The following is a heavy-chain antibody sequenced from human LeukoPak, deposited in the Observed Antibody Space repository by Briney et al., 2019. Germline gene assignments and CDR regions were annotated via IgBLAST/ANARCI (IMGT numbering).Heavy chain of an antibody. V-gene: IGHV3-23*01. CDR1: GFTFSTYA. CDR2: ISGGGVHT. Sequence: GGSLRLSCAASGFTFSTYAMSWVRQAPGKGLEWVSSISGGGVHTYYADSVKGRFSISRDNSKNTLYLQMNSLRAEDTAVYYCAKDGGGWYTTGWYYFDYWGQRTLVTVSS. CDR3: AKDGGGWYTTGWYYFDY. J-gene: IGHJ4*02. D-gene: IGHD6-19*01.